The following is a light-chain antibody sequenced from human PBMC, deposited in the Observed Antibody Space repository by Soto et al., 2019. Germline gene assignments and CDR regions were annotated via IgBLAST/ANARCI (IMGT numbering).Light chain of an antibody. J-gene: IGKJ4*01. CDR3: QQYNTYPLT. CDR1: QSIGTW. V-gene: IGKV1-5*03. Sequence: DIQMTQSPSTLSASVGDRVTITCRASQSIGTWLAWYQQKPGKAPKLLIYEASSLEGGVPSRFSGSGSGTDFNITISSLQPDDFATYYCQQYNTYPLTFGGGTTVEIK. CDR2: EAS.